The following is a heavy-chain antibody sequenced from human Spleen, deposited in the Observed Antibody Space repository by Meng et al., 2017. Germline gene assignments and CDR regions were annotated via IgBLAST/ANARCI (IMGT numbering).Heavy chain of an antibody. Sequence: GGSLRLSCEASGFTFSDYGIHWVRQAPGKGLAWVAVIWYDGNKKHYADSVKGRFTISRDNSKNTLYLEMNSLTAEDTAVYYCARDGFCSGGSCYSGYYDYGMDVWGQGTTVTVSS. D-gene: IGHD2-15*01. V-gene: IGHV3-33*01. CDR2: IWYDGNKK. J-gene: IGHJ6*02. CDR3: ARDGFCSGGSCYSGYYDYGMDV. CDR1: GFTFSDYG.